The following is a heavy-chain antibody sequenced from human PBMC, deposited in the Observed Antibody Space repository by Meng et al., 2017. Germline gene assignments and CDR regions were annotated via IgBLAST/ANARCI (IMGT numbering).Heavy chain of an antibody. CDR2: IYYSGST. V-gene: IGHV4-30-4*01. CDR3: ARGARRLNWFDP. D-gene: IGHD5-12*01. CDR1: GGSISSGDYY. J-gene: IGHJ5*02. Sequence: QVQLQESGPGLVKPSQTLYLNCTVSGGSISSGDYYWSWIRQPPGKGLEWIGYIYYSGSTYSSPSLKRRVTISVDTSKNQFSLKLSSVTAADTAVYYCARGARRLNWFDPWGQGTLVTVSS.